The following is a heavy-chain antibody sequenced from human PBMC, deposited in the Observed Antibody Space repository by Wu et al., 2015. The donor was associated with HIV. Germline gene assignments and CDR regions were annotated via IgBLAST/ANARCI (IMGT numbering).Heavy chain of an antibody. CDR1: GYTFTGYY. CDR3: ARDGRAVAPPENYYYDGMDV. V-gene: IGHV1-2*02. D-gene: IGHD6-19*01. J-gene: IGHJ6*02. Sequence: QVQLVQSGAEVKKPGASVKVSCKASGYTFTGYYMHWVRQAPGQGLEWMGWINPNSGGTNYAQKFQGRVTMTRDTSSSTGYMELRRLRSDDAAVYYCARDGRAVAPPENYYYDGMDVWGQGTTVTVSS. CDR2: INPNSGGT.